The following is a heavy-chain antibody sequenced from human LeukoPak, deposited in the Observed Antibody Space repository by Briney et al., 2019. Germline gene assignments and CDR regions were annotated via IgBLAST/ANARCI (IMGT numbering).Heavy chain of an antibody. CDR2: IYYSGST. CDR1: GGSISSSSYY. D-gene: IGHD5-24*01. Sequence: SETLSLTCTVSGGSISSSSYYWGWIRQPPGKGLEWIGSIYYSGSTYYNPSLKSRVTISVDTSKNQFSLKLSSVTAAGTAVYYCARNSEMATTHWGQGTLVTVSS. J-gene: IGHJ4*02. CDR3: ARNSEMATTH. V-gene: IGHV4-39*01.